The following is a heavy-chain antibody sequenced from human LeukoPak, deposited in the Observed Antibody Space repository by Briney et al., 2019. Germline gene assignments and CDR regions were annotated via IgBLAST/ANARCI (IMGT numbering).Heavy chain of an antibody. V-gene: IGHV3-48*03. CDR3: ATSLSGWGTYHYMNV. CDR2: ISTTGSSI. CDR1: GFTFSSYE. J-gene: IGHJ6*03. Sequence: PGGSLRLSCAASGFTFSSYEMNWVLQAPGKGLEWVSYISTTGSSIYYADSVKGRFTISRDNVKNLLYLQMNSLRAEDTAVYYCATSLSGWGTYHYMNVWGKGTTVTISS. D-gene: IGHD6-19*01.